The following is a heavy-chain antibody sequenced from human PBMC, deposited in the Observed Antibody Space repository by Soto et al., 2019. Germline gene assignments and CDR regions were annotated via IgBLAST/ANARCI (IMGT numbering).Heavy chain of an antibody. CDR3: ARSPPRYCSGGRCYGGLGV. CDR2: INHSGST. J-gene: IGHJ4*02. Sequence: QVQLQQWGAGLLKPSETLSLTCAVYGGSFSGYYWCWIRQPPGKGLEWIGEINHSGSTNYNPSLKSRVTISVATSKNQFSLRLSSVTAADTAVYYCARSPPRYCSGGRCYGGLGVWGPGTLVTVSS. D-gene: IGHD2-15*01. CDR1: GGSFSGYY. V-gene: IGHV4-34*01.